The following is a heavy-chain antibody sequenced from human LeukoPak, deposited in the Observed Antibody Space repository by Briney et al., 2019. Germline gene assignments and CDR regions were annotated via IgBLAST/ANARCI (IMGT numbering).Heavy chain of an antibody. J-gene: IGHJ3*02. D-gene: IGHD2-15*01. Sequence: PGGALRLSCAASGFTFSSYSMNWVRQAPGKGLEWVSSISSSSSYIYYADSVKGRFTISRDNAKNSLYLQMNSLRAEDTAVYYCARYQVVVAATAAFDIWGQGTMVTVSS. CDR3: ARYQVVVAATAAFDI. CDR1: GFTFSSYS. V-gene: IGHV3-21*01. CDR2: ISSSSSYI.